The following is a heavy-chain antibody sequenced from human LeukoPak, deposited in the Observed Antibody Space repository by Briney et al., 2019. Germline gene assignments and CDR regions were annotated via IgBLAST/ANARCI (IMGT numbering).Heavy chain of an antibody. CDR2: AYYSGHT. D-gene: IGHD2-15*01. V-gene: IGHV4-61*08. Sequence: PSQTLSLTCTVSGGSISSGGYYWSWIRQYPGKGLEWIGYAYYSGHTNYNSSPKSRVTMSLDTSKSQFSLRLSSVTAADTAVYFCARHPFATPFDYWGPGTLVTVSS. CDR3: ARHPFATPFDY. J-gene: IGHJ4*02. CDR1: GGSISSGGYY.